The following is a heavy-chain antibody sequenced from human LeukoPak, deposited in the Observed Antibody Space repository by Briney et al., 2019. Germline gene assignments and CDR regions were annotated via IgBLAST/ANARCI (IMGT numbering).Heavy chain of an antibody. J-gene: IGHJ4*02. Sequence: PSETLSLTCADYGGSLSGYYWSWIRQPPGKGLEWIGEINHSGSTNYNPSLKSRVTISVDATKNHFSLKLSSVTAADTAVYYCARGGPNSSSWFRTLDSWGQETLVTVSS. CDR2: INHSGST. D-gene: IGHD6-13*01. CDR3: ARGGPNSSSWFRTLDS. CDR1: GGSLSGYY. V-gene: IGHV4-34*01.